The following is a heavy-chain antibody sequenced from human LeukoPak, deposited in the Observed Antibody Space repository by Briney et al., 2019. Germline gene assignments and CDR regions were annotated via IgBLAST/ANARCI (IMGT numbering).Heavy chain of an antibody. CDR2: ISDSGSSI. Sequence: PGGSLRLSCASSGFTFSSYEMNWVRQAPGKGLELVSYISDSGSSIYLADSVKGRFTISRDNAKNSLYLQMNGLRDEDTAVYYCARRLPYYGMDGWGQGTTVTVPS. CDR1: GFTFSSYE. J-gene: IGHJ6*02. V-gene: IGHV3-48*03. CDR3: ARRLPYYGMDG.